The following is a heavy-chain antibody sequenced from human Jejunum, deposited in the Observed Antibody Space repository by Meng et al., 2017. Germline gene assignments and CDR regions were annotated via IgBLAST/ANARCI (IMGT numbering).Heavy chain of an antibody. CDR2: MNDSGST. V-gene: IGHV4-34*01. CDR3: ARGNEYSNYGADF. Sequence: QVKLQQWGAGLLKPSETLSLTCAVYGGSISDYYWTWIRQPPGKGLEWIGEMNDSGSTNYNPSLTSRVTISVDTSKSQFYLRVSSVTAADTAVYYCARGNEYSNYGADFWGQGTLVTVSS. D-gene: IGHD4-11*01. CDR1: GGSISDYY. J-gene: IGHJ4*02.